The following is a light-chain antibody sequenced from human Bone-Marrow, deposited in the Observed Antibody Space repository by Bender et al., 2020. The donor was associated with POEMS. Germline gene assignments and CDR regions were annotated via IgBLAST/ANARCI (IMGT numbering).Light chain of an antibody. CDR1: SSDVGNYNL. V-gene: IGLV2-23*01. CDR3: CSYAGGNYWV. Sequence: QSALTQPASVSGSPGQSITISCTGTSSDVGNYNLVSWYQQYPGKAPKVMIYEGSKRPSGVSNRFSGSKSGNTASLTISGLQAEDEADYYCCSYAGGNYWVFGGGTKLTVL. CDR2: EGS. J-gene: IGLJ3*02.